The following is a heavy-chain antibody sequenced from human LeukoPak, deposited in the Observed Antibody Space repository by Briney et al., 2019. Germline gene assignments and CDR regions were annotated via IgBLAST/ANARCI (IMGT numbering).Heavy chain of an antibody. Sequence: GGSLRLSCAASGFTFSGYAISWVGPAPGKGLEWVSAISGSGGSTYYADSVTGRFTISRDNSKNTLYLQMNSLRAEDTAVYYCAKATTPGWGQGTLVTVSS. CDR1: GFTFSGYA. D-gene: IGHD1-14*01. CDR3: AKATTPG. V-gene: IGHV3-23*01. CDR2: ISGSGGST. J-gene: IGHJ4*02.